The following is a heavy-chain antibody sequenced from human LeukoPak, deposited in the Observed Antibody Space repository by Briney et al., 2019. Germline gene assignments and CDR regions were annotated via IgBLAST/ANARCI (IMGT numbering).Heavy chain of an antibody. D-gene: IGHD5-18*01. V-gene: IGHV3-30*18. CDR2: ISYDGSNK. Sequence: PGRSLRLSCAASGFTFSSYGMHWVRQAPGKGLEWVAVISYDGSNKYYADPVKGRFTISRDNSKNTLYLQMNSLRAEDTAVYYCAKDRGTWIQLWFFDYWGQGTLVTVSS. J-gene: IGHJ4*02. CDR3: AKDRGTWIQLWFFDY. CDR1: GFTFSSYG.